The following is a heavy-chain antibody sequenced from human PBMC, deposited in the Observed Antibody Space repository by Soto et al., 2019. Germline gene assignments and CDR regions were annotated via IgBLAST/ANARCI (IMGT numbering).Heavy chain of an antibody. V-gene: IGHV3-30*18. Sequence: LRLSCAASGFTFGSYGMHWVRQAPGKGLEWVAGISYDGSKKYYGESVKGRFTISSDNSKNTLYLQMNSLRVEDTAVYYCAKAIENYSTGYYKPFYYFGVDVWGQGTTVTVSS. CDR3: AKAIENYSTGYYKPFYYFGVDV. D-gene: IGHD3-22*01. J-gene: IGHJ6*02. CDR1: GFTFGSYG. CDR2: ISYDGSKK.